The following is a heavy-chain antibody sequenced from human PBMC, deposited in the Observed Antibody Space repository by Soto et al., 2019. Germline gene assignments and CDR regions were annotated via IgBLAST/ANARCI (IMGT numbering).Heavy chain of an antibody. CDR2: IFGSGET. D-gene: IGHD3-22*01. CDR3: VREGDYSDNNGYPLFEY. CDR1: GASMRNYY. V-gene: IGHV4-4*07. J-gene: IGHJ4*02. Sequence: QVQLQESGPGLLKPSETLSLTCTVSGASMRNYYWSWIRQPAGKGLEWIGRIFGSGETYYNPSLKSRIIFSVDLSKSQFSLELTSVTAADTAVYFCVREGDYSDNNGYPLFEYWGQGTLVTVSP.